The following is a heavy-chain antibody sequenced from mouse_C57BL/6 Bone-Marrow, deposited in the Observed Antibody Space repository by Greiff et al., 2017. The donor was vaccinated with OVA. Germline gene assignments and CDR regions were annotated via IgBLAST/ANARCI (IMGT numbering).Heavy chain of an antibody. CDR1: GFTFSSYG. CDR2: ISSGGSYT. CDR3: ARRTGDFDY. D-gene: IGHD4-1*01. V-gene: IGHV5-6*01. J-gene: IGHJ2*01. Sequence: EVQGVESGGDLVKPGGSLKLSCAASGFTFSSYGMSWVRQTPDKRLEWVATISSGGSYTYYPDSVKGRFTISRDNAKNTLYLQMSSLKSEDTAMYYCARRTGDFDYWGQGTTLTVS.